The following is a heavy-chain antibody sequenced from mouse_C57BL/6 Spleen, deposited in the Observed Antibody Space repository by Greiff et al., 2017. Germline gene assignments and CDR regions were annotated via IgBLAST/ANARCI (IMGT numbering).Heavy chain of an antibody. J-gene: IGHJ2*01. V-gene: IGHV1-26*01. CDR3: ARRWLVGY. CDR1: GYTFTDYY. Sequence: EVKLQQSGPELVKPGASVKISCKASGYTFTDYYMDWVKQSHGKSLEWIGDINPNNGGTSYNQKFKGKATLTVDKSTSTAYMDLRRLTSENSAGDCCARRWLVGYWGKGTTLTVAS. CDR2: INPNNGGT. D-gene: IGHD2-3*01.